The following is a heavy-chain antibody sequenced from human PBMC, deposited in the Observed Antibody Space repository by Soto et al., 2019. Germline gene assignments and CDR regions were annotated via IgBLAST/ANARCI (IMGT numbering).Heavy chain of an antibody. Sequence: QVQVLQSGAEVKKPGASVKGSCKASEYTFTSYTMHWLRQAPGQRLEWMGWINGGNGNTKYSQKFQGRVTITRDTSASTAYMELSSLRSDDTAVYYCARELQGLYSFDYGGQGTLVTVSS. CDR2: INGGNGNT. D-gene: IGHD4-4*01. CDR1: EYTFTSYT. CDR3: ARELQGLYSFDY. V-gene: IGHV1-3*01. J-gene: IGHJ4*02.